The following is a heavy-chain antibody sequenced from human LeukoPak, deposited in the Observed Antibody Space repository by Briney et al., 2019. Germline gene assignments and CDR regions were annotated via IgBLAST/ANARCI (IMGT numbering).Heavy chain of an antibody. CDR1: GFTFSSHW. Sequence: GGSLRLSCAASGFTFSSHWMSWVRQAPGKGLEWVANIKKDGSEKYYVDAVKGRFTISRDNAKTSLYLQMNSLRAEDTAVYYCIRGRVHLDYWGQGTLVTVSS. CDR2: IKKDGSEK. J-gene: IGHJ4*02. CDR3: IRGRVHLDY. V-gene: IGHV3-7*03.